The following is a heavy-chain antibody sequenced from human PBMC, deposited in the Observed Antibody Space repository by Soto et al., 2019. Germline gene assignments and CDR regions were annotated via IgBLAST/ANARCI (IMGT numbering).Heavy chain of an antibody. D-gene: IGHD3-9*01. CDR2: ISGSGGST. V-gene: IGHV3-23*01. Sequence: GGSLRLSCAASGVTFSSYAMSLVRQAPGKGLEWVSAISGSGGSTYYADSVKGRFTISRDNSKNTLYLQMNSLRAEDTAVYYCAKIGYYDILTGYFYWGQGTLVTVSS. CDR1: GVTFSSYA. CDR3: AKIGYYDILTGYFY. J-gene: IGHJ4*02.